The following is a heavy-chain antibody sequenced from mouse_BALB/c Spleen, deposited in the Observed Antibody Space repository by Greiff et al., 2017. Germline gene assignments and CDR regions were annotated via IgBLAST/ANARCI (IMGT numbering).Heavy chain of an antibody. CDR2: ISSGGGST. D-gene: IGHD2-4*01. V-gene: IGHV5-12-1*01. CDR1: GFAFSSYD. CDR3: ASHPYDYDGSWFAY. Sequence: EVQLVESGGGLVKPGGSLKLSCAASGFAFSSYDMSWVRQTPEKRLEWVAYISSGGGSTYYPDTVKGRFTISRDNAKNTLYLQMSSLKSEDTAMYYCASHPYDYDGSWFAYWGQGTLVTVSA. J-gene: IGHJ3*01.